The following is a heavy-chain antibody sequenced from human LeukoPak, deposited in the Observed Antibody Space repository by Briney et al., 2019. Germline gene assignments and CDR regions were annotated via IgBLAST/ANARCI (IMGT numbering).Heavy chain of an antibody. Sequence: GASVKVSCKASGYTFTSYDINWVRQATGQGLEWMGWMNPNSGNTGYAQKFQGRVTMTRNTSISTAYMELSSLRSEDTAVYYCAREMEVRGVIITLGLDYWGPGTLVTVSS. CDR2: MNPNSGNT. CDR3: AREMEVRGVIITLGLDY. V-gene: IGHV1-8*01. CDR1: GYTFTSYD. J-gene: IGHJ4*02. D-gene: IGHD3-10*01.